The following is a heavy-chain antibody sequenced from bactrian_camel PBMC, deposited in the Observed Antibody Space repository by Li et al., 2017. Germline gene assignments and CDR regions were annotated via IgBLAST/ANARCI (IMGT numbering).Heavy chain of an antibody. V-gene: IGHV3S40*01. Sequence: QLVESGGGLVQPGGSLRLSCAASGFLFSAYEMTWVRQAPGKGLEWVSLILSNGGTAYYADSVKGRFTISRDNAKNTLYLQVNSLKTEDTAVYYCATGYIGGDIWYGATYDYWGQGTQVTVS. D-gene: IGHD6*01. J-gene: IGHJ4*01. CDR2: ILSNGGTA. CDR1: GFLFSAYE. CDR3: ATGYIGGDIWYGATYDY.